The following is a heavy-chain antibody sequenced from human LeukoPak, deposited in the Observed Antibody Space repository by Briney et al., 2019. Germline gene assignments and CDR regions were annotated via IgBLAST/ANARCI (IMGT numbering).Heavy chain of an antibody. V-gene: IGHV1-2*02. D-gene: IGHD3-10*01. CDR2: IHPNNGDT. CDR3: ARDGPAQMVDLDY. J-gene: IGHJ4*02. Sequence: GASVKVSCKASGYTFTGYYMHWARQAPGQGLECMGWIHPNNGDTAYAQKFEGRVAMTRDTSISTAYMELRRLRPDDTAVYFCARDGPAQMVDLDYWGQGTLVTVSS. CDR1: GYTFTGYY.